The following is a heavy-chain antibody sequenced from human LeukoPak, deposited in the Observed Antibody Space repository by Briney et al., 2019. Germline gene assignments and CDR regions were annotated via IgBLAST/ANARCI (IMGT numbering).Heavy chain of an antibody. Sequence: PGGSLRLSCAASGFTFSDSAMSWVRQAPGKGLEWVSGISGGSGNTNYADSVKGRFTVSRDNSKNTLYLRMNSLRADDTAVYYCAKDGGPTVFYYFDYWGRGTLVTVSS. CDR3: AKDGGPTVFYYFDY. CDR1: GFTFSDSA. V-gene: IGHV3-23*01. J-gene: IGHJ4*02. CDR2: ISGGSGNT. D-gene: IGHD1-1*01.